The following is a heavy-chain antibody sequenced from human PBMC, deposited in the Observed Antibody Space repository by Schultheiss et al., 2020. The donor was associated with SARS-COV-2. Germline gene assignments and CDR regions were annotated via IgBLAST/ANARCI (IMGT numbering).Heavy chain of an antibody. J-gene: IGHJ4*02. V-gene: IGHV4-31*03. D-gene: IGHD3-16*01. CDR1: GDTVRSGGYY. Sequence: SETLSLTCTVAGDTVRSGGYYWHWIRQYPGKGLEWLGYIFYTGIALYNPSLRSRLVLSVDVSKNQFSLRLRSLTAADTAVYYCARHDFDYLWGSYLLDWWGQGTLVTVSS. CDR2: IFYTGIA. CDR3: ARHDFDYLWGSYLLDW.